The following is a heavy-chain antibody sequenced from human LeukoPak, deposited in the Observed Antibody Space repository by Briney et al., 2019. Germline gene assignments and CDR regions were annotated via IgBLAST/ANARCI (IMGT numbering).Heavy chain of an antibody. Sequence: GGSLRLSCAASGITFSSYWMHWVRQAPGKGLVWVSRINTDGSRTSYADSVKGRFTISRDNTKNTLNLQMNSLRAEDTAVYYCASFCSGGDCPGGIDYWGQGTLVTVSS. CDR2: INTDGSRT. CDR3: ASFCSGGDCPGGIDY. D-gene: IGHD2-21*02. J-gene: IGHJ4*02. V-gene: IGHV3-74*01. CDR1: GITFSSYW.